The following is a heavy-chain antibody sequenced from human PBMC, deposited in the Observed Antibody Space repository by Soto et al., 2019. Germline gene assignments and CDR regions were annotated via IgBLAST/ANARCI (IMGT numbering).Heavy chain of an antibody. Sequence: SETLSLTCTVSGGSMSSYYWSWLRQSPGRGLEWIGYISYSGSTYYNPSLKSRVTISADTSKNQFSLRMNSMIAADTAVYYCARADPDASVGYWGQGTLVTVSS. CDR1: GGSMSSYY. CDR2: ISYSGST. CDR3: ARADPDASVGY. V-gene: IGHV4-59*01. D-gene: IGHD2-15*01. J-gene: IGHJ4*02.